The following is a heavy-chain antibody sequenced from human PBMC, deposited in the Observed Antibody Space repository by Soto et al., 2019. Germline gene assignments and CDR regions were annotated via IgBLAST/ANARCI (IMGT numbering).Heavy chain of an antibody. J-gene: IGHJ4*02. CDR1: GFTFSSYA. Sequence: GESLKISCAASGFTFSSYAMSWVRQAPGKGLEWVSAISGSGGSTYYADSVKGRFTISRDNSKNTLYLQMNSLRAEDTAVYYCAKRLDTAMVKAFIGDYWGQGTLVTVSS. CDR2: ISGSGGST. CDR3: AKRLDTAMVKAFIGDY. V-gene: IGHV3-23*01. D-gene: IGHD5-18*01.